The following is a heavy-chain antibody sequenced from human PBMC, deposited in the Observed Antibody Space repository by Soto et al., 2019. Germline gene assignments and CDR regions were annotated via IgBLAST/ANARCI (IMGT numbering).Heavy chain of an antibody. V-gene: IGHV4-34*01. J-gene: IGHJ5*01. CDR2: INHSGRV. Sequence: SDTLSPTWPVSGGSFSGHSWTCIRQPPGKGLEWIGDINHSGRVNYSPSLKSRVTISLDTSKNQFSLTLSAVTAADTAMYYCSTRAYDTNGYYRFDPSGQGTLVTVSS. CDR1: GGSFSGHS. CDR3: STRAYDTNGYYRFDP. D-gene: IGHD3-22*01.